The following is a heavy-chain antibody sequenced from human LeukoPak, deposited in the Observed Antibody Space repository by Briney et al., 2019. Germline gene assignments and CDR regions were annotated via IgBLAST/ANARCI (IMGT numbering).Heavy chain of an antibody. CDR2: ISSSGTSM. D-gene: IGHD1-26*01. CDR3: ARVLGIVGG. J-gene: IGHJ4*02. Sequence: PGGSLRLSCAASGFTFSSYEMNWVRQAPGKGLEWVSYISSSGTSMYYADSVKGRFTISRDNAKNSLYLQMNSLRADDTAVCYCARVLGIVGGWGQGTLVTVSS. CDR1: GFTFSSYE. V-gene: IGHV3-48*03.